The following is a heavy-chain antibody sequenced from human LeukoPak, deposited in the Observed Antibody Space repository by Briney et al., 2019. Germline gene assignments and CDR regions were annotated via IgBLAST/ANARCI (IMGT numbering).Heavy chain of an antibody. CDR2: INPHNGDT. V-gene: IGHV1-2*02. CDR1: GYTFIVYY. CDR3: ATVRDIVVGGGPYYFDY. J-gene: IGHJ4*02. Sequence: SVNVSCKASGYTFIVYYVHWVRQSPGQALEWRRWINPHNGDTNYAQKFQGRVTMTRDTSITTGYMALSRLKSDATAAYYCATVRDIVVGGGPYYFDYWGQGTLVTVSS. D-gene: IGHD2-15*01.